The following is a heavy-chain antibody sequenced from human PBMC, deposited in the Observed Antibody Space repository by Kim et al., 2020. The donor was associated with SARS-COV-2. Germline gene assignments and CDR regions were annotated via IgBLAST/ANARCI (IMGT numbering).Heavy chain of an antibody. CDR2: K. CDR3: ARNVRFLGMDV. J-gene: IGHJ6*02. Sequence: KNYADSGKSRFTISRDNSKDTLYLQMNSLRAEDTAVYYCARNVRFLGMDVWGQGTTVTVSS. D-gene: IGHD3-3*01. V-gene: IGHV3-33*01.